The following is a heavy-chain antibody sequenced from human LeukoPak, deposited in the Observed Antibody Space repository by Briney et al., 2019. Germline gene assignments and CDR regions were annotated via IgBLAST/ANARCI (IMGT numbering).Heavy chain of an antibody. CDR3: ARDRGYSYAHPLDY. CDR1: GFTFINYA. V-gene: IGHV3-23*01. D-gene: IGHD5-18*01. Sequence: GGSLRLSCAASGFTFINYAMNWVRQAPGKGLEWVSTITAAEDKTYYADSVKGRFTISRDNSHNTLYLQMNSLRAEDTAVYYCARDRGYSYAHPLDYWGQGTLVTVSS. J-gene: IGHJ4*02. CDR2: ITAAEDKT.